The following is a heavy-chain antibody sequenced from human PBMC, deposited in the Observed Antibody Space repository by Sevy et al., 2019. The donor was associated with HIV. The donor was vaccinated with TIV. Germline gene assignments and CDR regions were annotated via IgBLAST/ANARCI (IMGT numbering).Heavy chain of an antibody. V-gene: IGHV3-74*01. CDR3: AREVVLRYFDWWDPNWFDP. J-gene: IGHJ5*02. Sequence: GGSLRPSCAASGFTFSSYWMHWVRQAPGKGLVWVSRINSDGSSTSYADSVKGRFTISRDNAKNTLYLQMNSLRAEDTAVYYCAREVVLRYFDWWDPNWFDPWGQGTLVTVSS. CDR1: GFTFSSYW. D-gene: IGHD3-9*01. CDR2: INSDGSST.